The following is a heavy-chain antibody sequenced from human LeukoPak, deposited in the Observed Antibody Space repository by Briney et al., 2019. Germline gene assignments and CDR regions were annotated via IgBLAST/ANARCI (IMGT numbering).Heavy chain of an antibody. V-gene: IGHV3-33*01. J-gene: IGHJ4*02. CDR1: GFSFSTHA. CDR3: ARGPSYYGSGSYFY. D-gene: IGHD3-10*01. Sequence: GGSLRLSCAASGFSFSTHAMHWVRQAPGKGLEWVALVWYDGSNKYYTDSVKGRFTISRDNSKSTLHLQMNSLRADDTAVYYCARGPSYYGSGSYFYWGQGTLVTVSS. CDR2: VWYDGSNK.